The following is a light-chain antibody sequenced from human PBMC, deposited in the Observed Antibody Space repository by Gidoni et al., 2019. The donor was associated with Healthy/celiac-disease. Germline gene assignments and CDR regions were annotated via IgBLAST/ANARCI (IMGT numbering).Light chain of an antibody. Sequence: SYELTQPPSVSVSPGQTARITCPGDALPKQYAYWYQQKPGQAPVLVLYKDSERPSGIPERFSGSSSGTTVTLTISGVQAEDEADYYCQSADSSGTGVVFGGGTKLTVL. J-gene: IGLJ2*01. CDR2: KDS. CDR3: QSADSSGTGVV. CDR1: ALPKQY. V-gene: IGLV3-25*03.